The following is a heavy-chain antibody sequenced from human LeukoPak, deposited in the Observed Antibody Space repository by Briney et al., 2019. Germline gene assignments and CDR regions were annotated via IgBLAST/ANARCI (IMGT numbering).Heavy chain of an antibody. V-gene: IGHV1-24*01. D-gene: IGHD3-3*01. CDR1: VYTLTELS. CDR2: FDPEDGET. Sequence: GASVTVSCKVSVYTLTELSMHWVRQAPGKGLEWMGGFDPEDGETIYAQKFQGRVTMTEDTSTDTAYMELSSLRSEDTAVYYCATSLRFLEWLPHWGQGTLVTVSS. CDR3: ATSLRFLEWLPH. J-gene: IGHJ4*02.